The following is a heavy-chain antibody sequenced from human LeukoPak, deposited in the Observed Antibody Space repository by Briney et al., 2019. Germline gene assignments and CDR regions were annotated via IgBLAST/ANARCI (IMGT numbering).Heavy chain of an antibody. CDR1: GFTFSNYA. D-gene: IGHD5-24*01. Sequence: PGGSLRLPCAASGFTFSNYAIHWVRQAPGKGLEWVAFISYDGSNKHYADSVKGRFTISRDNSKNTLYLQMNSLRPEDTAVYYCARARFGYNRGPFDYWGQGILVTVSS. CDR3: ARARFGYNRGPFDY. V-gene: IGHV3-30-3*01. J-gene: IGHJ4*02. CDR2: ISYDGSNK.